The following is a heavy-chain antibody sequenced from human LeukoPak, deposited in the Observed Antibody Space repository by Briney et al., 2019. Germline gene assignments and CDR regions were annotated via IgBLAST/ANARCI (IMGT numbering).Heavy chain of an antibody. Sequence: SETLSLTCTVSGGSISSGSYYWSWIRQPAGKGLEWIGRIYTSGSTNYNPSLKSRVTMSVDTSKNQFSLKLSSVTAADTAVYYCAKTTQQLEFDYWGQGTLVTVSS. CDR1: GGSISSGSYY. J-gene: IGHJ4*02. CDR2: IYTSGST. CDR3: AKTTQQLEFDY. D-gene: IGHD6-13*01. V-gene: IGHV4-61*02.